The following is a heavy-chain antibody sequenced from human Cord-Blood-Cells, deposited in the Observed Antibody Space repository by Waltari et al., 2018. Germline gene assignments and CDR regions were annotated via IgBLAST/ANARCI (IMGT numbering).Heavy chain of an antibody. J-gene: IGHJ4*02. V-gene: IGHV3-30*18. CDR3: AKDYYDSSGYFDY. D-gene: IGHD3-22*01. CDR1: GFTFSSYG. Sequence: QVQLVESGGGVVQPGRSLRLSCAASGFTFSSYGMHWVRQAPGKGLEWVAVISYEGSNKYYADSVKGRFTISRDNSKNTLYLQMNSLRAEDTAVYYCAKDYYDSSGYFDYWGQGTLVTVSS. CDR2: ISYEGSNK.